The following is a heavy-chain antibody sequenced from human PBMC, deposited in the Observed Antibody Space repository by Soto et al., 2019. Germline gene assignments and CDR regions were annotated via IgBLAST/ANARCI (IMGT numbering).Heavy chain of an antibody. CDR2: INAYNGNT. CDR1: GYTFTGYY. Sequence: ASVKVSCKASGYTFTGYYMHWVRQAPGQGLEWMGWINAYNGNTNYAQKLQGRVTMTTDTSTSTAYMELRSLRSDDTAVYYCARSGQQLVLPLIDYWGQGTXVTVSS. J-gene: IGHJ4*02. V-gene: IGHV1-18*04. CDR3: ARSGQQLVLPLIDY. D-gene: IGHD6-13*01.